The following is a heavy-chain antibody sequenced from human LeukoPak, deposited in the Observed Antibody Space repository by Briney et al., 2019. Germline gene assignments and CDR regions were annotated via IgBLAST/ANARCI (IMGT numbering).Heavy chain of an antibody. Sequence: ASVKVSCKASGYTFTGYYMHWVRQAPGQGLEWMVRINPNSGGTNYAQKFQGRVTMTRDTSISTAYMELSRLRSDDTAVYYCARARAIAVAGRPYYYYYMDVWGKGTTVTVSS. CDR1: GYTFTGYY. D-gene: IGHD6-19*01. CDR2: INPNSGGT. CDR3: ARARAIAVAGRPYYYYYMDV. V-gene: IGHV1-2*06. J-gene: IGHJ6*03.